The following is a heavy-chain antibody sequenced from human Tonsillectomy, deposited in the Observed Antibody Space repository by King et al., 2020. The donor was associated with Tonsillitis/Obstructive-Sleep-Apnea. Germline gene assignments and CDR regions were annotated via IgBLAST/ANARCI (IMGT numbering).Heavy chain of an antibody. J-gene: IGHJ5*02. CDR2: ISAYNGNT. Sequence: QLVQSGAEVKKPGASVKVSCKASGYTFTSYVISWVRQAPGQGLDWMGCISAYNGNTNYAPKFQGRVTMTTDTSTSTAYMELRSRRSDDTAVYYCARGQVVPAAMGRWFDPWGQGTLVTVSS. D-gene: IGHD2-2*01. V-gene: IGHV1-18*01. CDR3: ARGQVVPAAMGRWFDP. CDR1: GYTFTSYV.